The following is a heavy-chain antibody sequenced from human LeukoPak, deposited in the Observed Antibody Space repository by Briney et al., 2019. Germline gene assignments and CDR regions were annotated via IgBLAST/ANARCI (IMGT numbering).Heavy chain of an antibody. V-gene: IGHV3-30*18. Sequence: GRSLRLSCAASGFTFSSYGMHWVRQAPGKGLEGVAVISFDGSNKYYADSVKGRFTISRDNSKNTLYLQMNSLRAEDTAVYYCAKDLSGIQDYYYGMDVWGKGTTVTVSS. J-gene: IGHJ6*04. D-gene: IGHD6-13*01. CDR3: AKDLSGIQDYYYGMDV. CDR2: ISFDGSNK. CDR1: GFTFSSYG.